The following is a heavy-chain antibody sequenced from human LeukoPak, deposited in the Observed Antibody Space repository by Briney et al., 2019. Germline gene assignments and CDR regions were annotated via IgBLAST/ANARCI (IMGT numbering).Heavy chain of an antibody. V-gene: IGHV4-34*01. CDR1: GGSFSGYY. Sequence: PSETLSLTCAVYGGSFSGYYWSWIRQPPGKGLEWIGEINHSGSTNYNPSLKSRVTISVDTSKNQFPLKLSSVTAADTAVYYCAREPPTTHLKDAFDIWGQGTMVTVSS. D-gene: IGHD4-17*01. CDR3: AREPPTTHLKDAFDI. CDR2: INHSGST. J-gene: IGHJ3*02.